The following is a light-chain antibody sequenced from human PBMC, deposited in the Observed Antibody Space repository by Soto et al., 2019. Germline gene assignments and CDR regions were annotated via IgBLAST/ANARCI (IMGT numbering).Light chain of an antibody. CDR2: EVN. CDR3: SSYRSSSTPVCV. J-gene: IGLJ1*01. V-gene: IGLV2-14*01. CDR1: SSDVGGYNF. Sequence: QSALTQPASVSGSPGQSITISCTGTSSDVGGYNFVSWYQQYPGKAPKLIIFEVNNRPSGISSRFSGSKSGNTASLTISGLQAEDEADYYCSSYRSSSTPVCVFGRGTKFTVL.